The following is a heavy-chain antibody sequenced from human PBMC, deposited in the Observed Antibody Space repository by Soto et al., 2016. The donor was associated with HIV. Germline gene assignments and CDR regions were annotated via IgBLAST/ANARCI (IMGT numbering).Heavy chain of an antibody. CDR3: ARGPYSSSWYAFDV. J-gene: IGHJ3*01. D-gene: IGHD6-13*01. CDR2: IYSGGST. V-gene: IGHV3-53*02. CDR1: GFTVTYNY. Sequence: EVQLVETGGGLIQPGGPVRLSCAASGFTVTYNYMSWVRRAPGKGLEWVSVIYSGGSTYYADSVKGRFIISRDNPKNTLYLQMSSLRAEDTAVYYCARGPYSSSWYAFDVWGRGTMVTVSS.